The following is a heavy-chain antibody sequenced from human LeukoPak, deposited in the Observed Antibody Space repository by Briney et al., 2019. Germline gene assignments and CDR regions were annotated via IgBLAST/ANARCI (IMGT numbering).Heavy chain of an antibody. CDR3: ARGTYYYDSSGYYDFDY. CDR1: GGSFSGYY. D-gene: IGHD3-22*01. CDR2: INHSGST. V-gene: IGHV4-34*01. J-gene: IGHJ4*02. Sequence: SETLSLTCAVYGGSFSGYYWSWIRQPPGKGLEWIGEINHSGSTNYNPPLKSRVTISVDTSKNQFSLKLSSVTAADTAVYYCARGTYYYDSSGYYDFDYWGQGTLVTVSS.